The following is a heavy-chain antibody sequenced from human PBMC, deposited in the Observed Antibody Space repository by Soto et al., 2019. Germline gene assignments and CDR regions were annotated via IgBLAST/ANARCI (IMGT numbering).Heavy chain of an antibody. CDR2: FIPIFGTL. CDR3: ARFEQLVLY. V-gene: IGHV1-69*01. D-gene: IGHD6-13*01. J-gene: IGHJ1*01. CDR1: GGTFSNFA. Sequence: QVQLVQSGAEVKKPGSSVKVSCKAPGGTFSNFAISWVRQGPGQGLEWMGGFIPIFGTLNYAQRFQGRLTFSADESTITAYMELSRVGSEDTVLYYCARFEQLVLYWGKGGMVSGS.